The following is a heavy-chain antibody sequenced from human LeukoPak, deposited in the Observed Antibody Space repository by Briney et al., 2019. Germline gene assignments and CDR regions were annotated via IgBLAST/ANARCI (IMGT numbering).Heavy chain of an antibody. J-gene: IGHJ4*02. D-gene: IGHD3-22*01. Sequence: PGGSLRLSCAASGFTFSSYAMSWVRQAPGKGLEWVSAISGGGGSTYYADSVKGRFTISRDNSKNTLYLQMNSLRAEDTAVYYCAKDLSRYYYDSSGYSDYWGQGTLVTVSS. CDR2: ISGGGGST. CDR3: AKDLSRYYYDSSGYSDY. CDR1: GFTFSSYA. V-gene: IGHV3-23*01.